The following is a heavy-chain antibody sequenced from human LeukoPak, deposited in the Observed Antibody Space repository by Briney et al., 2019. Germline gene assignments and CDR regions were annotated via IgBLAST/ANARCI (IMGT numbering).Heavy chain of an antibody. V-gene: IGHV3-48*03. D-gene: IGHD4-17*01. CDR1: GFTFSSYE. CDR3: ARDLGLFAGDYETPAYYFDY. Sequence: PGGSLRLSCAASGFTFSSYEMNWVRQAPGKGLEWVSYISSSGSTVYYADSVKGRFTISRDNAKNSLYLQMNSLRAEDTAVYYCARDLGLFAGDYETPAYYFDYWGQGTLVTVSS. J-gene: IGHJ4*02. CDR2: ISSSGSTV.